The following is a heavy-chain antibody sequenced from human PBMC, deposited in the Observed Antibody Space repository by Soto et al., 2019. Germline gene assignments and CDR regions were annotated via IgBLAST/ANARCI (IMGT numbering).Heavy chain of an antibody. CDR2: IYYSGST. CDR3: ARSDGDAFDI. J-gene: IGHJ3*02. CDR1: GGSISSGGYY. Sequence: PSETLSLPCTVSGGSISSGGYYWSWIRQHPGKGLEWIGYIYYSGSTYYNPSLKSRVTISVDTSKNQFSLKLSSVTAADTAVYYCARSDGDAFDIWGQGTMVTVSS. V-gene: IGHV4-31*03.